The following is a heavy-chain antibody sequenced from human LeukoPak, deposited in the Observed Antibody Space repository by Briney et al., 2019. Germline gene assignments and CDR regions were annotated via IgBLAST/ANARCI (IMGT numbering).Heavy chain of an antibody. CDR2: INSDGSST. CDR1: GFTFSSYW. Sequence: GGSLRLSCAASGFTFSSYWMHWVRQAPGKGLVWVSRINSDGSSTSYADSVKGRFTISRDNSKNTLYLQMNSLRAEDTAVYYCAKPYQLLYGDAFDIWGQGTMVTVSS. CDR3: AKPYQLLYGDAFDI. J-gene: IGHJ3*02. D-gene: IGHD2-2*02. V-gene: IGHV3-74*01.